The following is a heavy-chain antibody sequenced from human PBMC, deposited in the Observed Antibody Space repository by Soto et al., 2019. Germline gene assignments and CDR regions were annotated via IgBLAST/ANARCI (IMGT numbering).Heavy chain of an antibody. V-gene: IGHV4-39*01. CDR1: GGSISSSSYY. D-gene: IGHD3-22*01. CDR3: ARLSITMTTGGRFDP. CDR2: IYYSGST. J-gene: IGHJ5*02. Sequence: SSETLSLTCTVSGGSISSSSYYWGWIRQPPGKGLEWIGSIYYSGSTYYNPSLKSRVTISVDTSKNQFSLKLSSVTAADTAVYYCARLSITMTTGGRFDPWGQGTLVTVSS.